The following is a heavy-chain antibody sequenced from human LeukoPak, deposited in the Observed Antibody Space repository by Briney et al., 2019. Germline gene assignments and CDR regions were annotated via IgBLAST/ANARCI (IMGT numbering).Heavy chain of an antibody. CDR1: GFTFSNYA. CDR3: ARQQQQLWYD. D-gene: IGHD5-18*01. V-gene: IGHV3-30-3*01. CDR2: ISYDGSNK. J-gene: IGHJ4*02. Sequence: GGSLRLSCAASGFTFSNYAMHWVRQAPGKGLEWVAIISYDGSNKHYADSVKGRFTISRDNAKSSLYLQMYSLRAEDTAVYFCARQQQQLWYDWGQGTLVTVSS.